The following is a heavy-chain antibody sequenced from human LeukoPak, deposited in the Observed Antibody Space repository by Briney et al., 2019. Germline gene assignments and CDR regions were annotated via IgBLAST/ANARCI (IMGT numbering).Heavy chain of an antibody. D-gene: IGHD6-13*01. CDR3: ARAGSSWAGYYYYYMDV. J-gene: IGHJ6*03. CDR2: IIPIFGTA. CDR1: GGTFSSYA. Sequence: SVKVSCKASGGTFSSYAISWVRQAPGQGLEWMGGIIPIFGTANYAQKFQGRVTITADKSTSTAYMELSSLRSEDTAVYYCARAGSSWAGYYYYYMDVWGKGTTVTISS. V-gene: IGHV1-69*06.